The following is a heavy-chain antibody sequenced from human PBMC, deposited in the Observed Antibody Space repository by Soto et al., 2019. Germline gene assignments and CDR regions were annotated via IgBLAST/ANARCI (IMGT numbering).Heavy chain of an antibody. Sequence: ASVKVSCMASGYTFTRSGISWVRQATGQGLEGMGWMNTNSGDTGYEQKFQGRVTMTRSSSTSTAYMELSSLRSDDTALYFCARGLYCIISTCDLPYYYFGMDVWGQGTTVTVSS. CDR2: MNTNSGDT. CDR3: ARGLYCIISTCDLPYYYFGMDV. CDR1: GYTFTRSG. V-gene: IGHV1-8*01. J-gene: IGHJ6*02. D-gene: IGHD2-2*01.